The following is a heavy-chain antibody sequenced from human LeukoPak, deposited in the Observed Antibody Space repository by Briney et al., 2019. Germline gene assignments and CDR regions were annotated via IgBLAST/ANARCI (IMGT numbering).Heavy chain of an antibody. D-gene: IGHD2-21*02. V-gene: IGHV3-23*01. CDR1: GFTFSSYS. CDR2: ISGSGGST. Sequence: GSLKIPCSAPGFTFSSYSMSWVRQAPGKGLEWVSAISGSGGSTYYADSVKGRFTISRDNSKNTLYLQMNSLRAEDTAVYYCANKLEVTLPLTFWGQGTMVTVSS. J-gene: IGHJ3*01. CDR3: ANKLEVTLPLTF.